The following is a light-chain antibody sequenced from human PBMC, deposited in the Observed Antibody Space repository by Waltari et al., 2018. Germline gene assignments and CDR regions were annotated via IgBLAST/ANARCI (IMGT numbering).Light chain of an antibody. V-gene: IGKV1-9*01. CDR2: DAS. Sequence: IQLPQSPSSLSASVGDRVTITCRASQGISSYLSWYQQKPGNAPKLLIYDASTLQSGVPSRFSGSGSGTDFTLTISSLQPEDFSTYYCQQLSSYPLTFGGGTKVEIK. CDR3: QQLSSYPLT. J-gene: IGKJ4*01. CDR1: QGISSY.